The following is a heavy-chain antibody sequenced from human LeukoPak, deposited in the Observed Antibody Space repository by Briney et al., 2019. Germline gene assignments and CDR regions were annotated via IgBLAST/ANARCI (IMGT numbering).Heavy chain of an antibody. Sequence: GASVKVSCKASGYTLTSYGINWMRQAPGQGLEWMGWISTQSGNTNYAQKVQGRLTLTTDRSTNTAYMELRSLRSDDTAVYYCARGAYGDNWGQGTTVIVSS. D-gene: IGHD4-17*01. CDR1: GYTLTSYG. V-gene: IGHV1-18*01. CDR2: ISTQSGNT. CDR3: ARGAYGDN. J-gene: IGHJ4*02.